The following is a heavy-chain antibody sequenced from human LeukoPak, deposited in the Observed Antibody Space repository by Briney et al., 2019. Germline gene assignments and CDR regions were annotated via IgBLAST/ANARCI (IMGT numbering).Heavy chain of an antibody. CDR1: GYSISSGYY. D-gene: IGHD3-3*01. J-gene: IGHJ3*02. CDR2: IYHSGTT. CDR3: ARCITIFGVVIPEAFDI. V-gene: IGHV4-38-2*02. Sequence: SETLSLTCTVSGYSISSGYYWGWIRQPPGKGLEWIGSIYHSGTTYYNPSLKSRVTISLDTSKNQFSLKLSSVTAADTAVYYCARCITIFGVVIPEAFDIWGQGTMVTVSS.